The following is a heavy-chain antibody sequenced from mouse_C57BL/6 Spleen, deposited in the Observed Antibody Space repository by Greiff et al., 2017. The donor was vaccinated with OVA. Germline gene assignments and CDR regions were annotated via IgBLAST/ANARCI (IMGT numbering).Heavy chain of an antibody. D-gene: IGHD1-1*01. J-gene: IGHJ2*01. Sequence: VQLQQSGAELVKPGASVKLSCTASGFNIKDYYMHWVKQRTEQGLEWIGRIDPEDGETKYAPKFQGKATITADTSSNTAYLQLSSLTSEDTAVYYCARASYYDSQYYFDYWGQGTTLTVSS. CDR2: IDPEDGET. V-gene: IGHV14-2*01. CDR1: GFNIKDYY. CDR3: ARASYYDSQYYFDY.